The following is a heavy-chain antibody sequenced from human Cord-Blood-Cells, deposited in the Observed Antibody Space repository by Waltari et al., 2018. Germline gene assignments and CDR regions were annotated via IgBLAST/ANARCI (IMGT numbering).Heavy chain of an antibody. D-gene: IGHD6-13*01. CDR1: GYTFTSHY. J-gene: IGHJ3*02. V-gene: IGHV1-46*01. Sequence: QVQLVQSGAEVKKPGDSVKVSCKESGYTFTSHYMHWVRQAPGQGLEWMGIINPSGGSTSYTQKVQGRGTRTSDTSTSTVYIELSSLRSEDTAVYYCARVPGIAAAGTFFDIWGQGTMVTVSS. CDR2: INPSGGST. CDR3: ARVPGIAAAGTFFDI.